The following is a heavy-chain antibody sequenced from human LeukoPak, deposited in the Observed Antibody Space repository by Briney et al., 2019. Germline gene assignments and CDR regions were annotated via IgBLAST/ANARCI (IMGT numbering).Heavy chain of an antibody. J-gene: IGHJ4*02. V-gene: IGHV4-59*01. D-gene: IGHD3-22*01. CDR1: GGSISSYY. Sequence: SETLSLTCAVSGGSISSYYWSWIRQPPGKGLEWIGYIYYSGSTNYNPSLKSRVTISVDTSKNQFSLKLSSVTAADTAVYYCARVLPDYDSSGYYQGSYFDYWGQGTLVTVSS. CDR2: IYYSGST. CDR3: ARVLPDYDSSGYYQGSYFDY.